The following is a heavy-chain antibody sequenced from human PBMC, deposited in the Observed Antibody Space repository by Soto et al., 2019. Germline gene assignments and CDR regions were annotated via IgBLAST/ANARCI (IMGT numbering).Heavy chain of an antibody. CDR1: GGSLISYY. V-gene: IGHV4-59*12. J-gene: IGHJ4*02. CDR3: ARFGYSTNIGIDY. Sequence: SETLSLTCTVSGGSLISYYWSWIRQPPEKALEWIGYIYYSGSTNYNPSLESRVTISVDTSKNQFYLKMRSVTAADTAVYYCARFGYSTNIGIDYWGQGTLVTVSS. D-gene: IGHD3-22*01. CDR2: IYYSGST.